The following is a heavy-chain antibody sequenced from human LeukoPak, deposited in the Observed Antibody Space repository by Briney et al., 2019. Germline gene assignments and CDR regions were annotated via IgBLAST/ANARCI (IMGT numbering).Heavy chain of an antibody. CDR1: GCSMSSSNYC. J-gene: IGHJ3*01. CDR2: MYYSGST. D-gene: IGHD2-15*01. V-gene: IGHV4-39*07. Sequence: PSGTLSLTCTVSGCSMSSSNYCWGWLRQPPGKGLEWIVSMYYSGSTYYHPSLNSRVSISIDTTKNSFSLTLSSVTAADTAAYYCAREWSGFDFRGQGIMVTVSS. CDR3: AREWSGFDF.